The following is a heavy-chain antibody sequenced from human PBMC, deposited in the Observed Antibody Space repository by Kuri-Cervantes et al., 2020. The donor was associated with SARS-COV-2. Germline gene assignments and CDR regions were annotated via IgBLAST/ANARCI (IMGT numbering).Heavy chain of an antibody. V-gene: IGHV3-23*01. CDR2: ISTSGGNT. J-gene: IGHJ4*02. Sequence: GESLKISCAASGFTFSRNAMSWVRQAPGEGLEWVSTISTSGGNTYYADSVKGRFTISRDNSKNTLYLQMNSLRAEDTAVYYCASTFLWWERRFDYWGQGTLVTVSS. D-gene: IGHD2-21*01. CDR3: ASTFLWWERRFDY. CDR1: GFTFSRNA.